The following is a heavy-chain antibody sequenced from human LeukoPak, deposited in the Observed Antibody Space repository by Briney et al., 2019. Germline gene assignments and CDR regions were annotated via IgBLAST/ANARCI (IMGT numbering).Heavy chain of an antibody. Sequence: ASVKVSCKASGYTYTSYYMHWVRQAPGQGLEWMGIINPSGGSTSYAQKFQGRVTITTDESTSTAYMELSSLRSEDTAVYYCARSGSYSEVSVYRLDYWGQGTLVTVSS. D-gene: IGHD1-26*01. CDR2: INPSGGST. CDR1: GYTYTSYY. J-gene: IGHJ4*02. CDR3: ARSGSYSEVSVYRLDY. V-gene: IGHV1-46*01.